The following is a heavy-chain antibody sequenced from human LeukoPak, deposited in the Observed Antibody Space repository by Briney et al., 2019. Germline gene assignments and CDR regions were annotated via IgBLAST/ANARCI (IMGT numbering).Heavy chain of an antibody. D-gene: IGHD2-2*02. V-gene: IGHV4-61*05. J-gene: IGHJ3*02. CDR2: IYYSGST. CDR3: ARKALSRRYCSSTSCYKAPQRDAFDI. CDR1: GGSISSSSYY. Sequence: SETLSLTCTVSGGSISSSSYYWGWIRQPPGKGLEWIGYIYYSGSTNYNPSLKSRVTISVDTSKNQFSLKLSSVTAADTAVYYCARKALSRRYCSSTSCYKAPQRDAFDIWGQGTMVTVSS.